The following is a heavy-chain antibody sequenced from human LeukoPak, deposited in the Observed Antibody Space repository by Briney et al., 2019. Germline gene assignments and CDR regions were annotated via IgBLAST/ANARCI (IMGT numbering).Heavy chain of an antibody. V-gene: IGHV3-30*18. D-gene: IGHD5-18*01. CDR3: AKDGAMVPKYYCDD. CDR1: GFTFSSYG. Sequence: GGSLRLSCAASGFTFSSYGMHWVRQAPGKGLEWVAVISYDGSNKYYADSVKGRFTISRDNSKNTLYLQMNSLRAEDTAVYYCAKDGAMVPKYYCDDWGQGTLVTVSS. J-gene: IGHJ4*02. CDR2: ISYDGSNK.